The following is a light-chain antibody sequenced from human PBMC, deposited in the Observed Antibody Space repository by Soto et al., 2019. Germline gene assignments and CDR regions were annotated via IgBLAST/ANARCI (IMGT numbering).Light chain of an antibody. CDR3: SAWYDSLNAVV. Sequence: QSVLTQPPSASGTPGQRVTISCSGSSSNIGSNTVYWYQQLPGTAPKLLIYSNNQRPSGVPARFSGSKSGTSASLAISGLQSEDDADYYCSAWYDSLNAVVFGGGTKLTVL. J-gene: IGLJ2*01. CDR2: SNN. V-gene: IGLV1-44*01. CDR1: SSNIGSNT.